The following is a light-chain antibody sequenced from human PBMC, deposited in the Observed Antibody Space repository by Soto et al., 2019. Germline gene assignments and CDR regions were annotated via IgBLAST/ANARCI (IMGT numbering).Light chain of an antibody. CDR1: SSDVGAYNY. V-gene: IGLV2-14*01. Sequence: QSALTQPASVSGSPGQSITISCTGTSSDVGAYNYVSWYQQHPGTAPRLMIYGVSNRPSGDSNRFSGSKSGNTASLTISGLQVEDESDYYCSSYTTTSTVVFGGGTKLTVL. CDR2: GVS. CDR3: SSYTTTSTVV. J-gene: IGLJ3*02.